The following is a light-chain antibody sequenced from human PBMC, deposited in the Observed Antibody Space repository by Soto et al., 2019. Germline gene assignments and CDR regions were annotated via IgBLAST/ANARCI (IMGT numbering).Light chain of an antibody. Sequence: DIQMTQSPSSLSASVGDRVTITCRASQSISTYVNWYQQKPGKATKPLIYGASSLQSGVPSRFSGSGSGTDCTLAISSLQPEDFATYYCLQSYSNRITFGGGTKVELK. CDR2: GAS. CDR1: QSISTY. V-gene: IGKV1-39*01. J-gene: IGKJ4*02. CDR3: LQSYSNRIT.